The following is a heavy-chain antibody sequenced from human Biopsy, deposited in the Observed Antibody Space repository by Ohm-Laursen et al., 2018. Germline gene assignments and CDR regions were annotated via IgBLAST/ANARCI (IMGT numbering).Heavy chain of an antibody. D-gene: IGHD2-15*01. V-gene: IGHV4-34*08. Sequence: SETLSLTCEVYGNTFSDYYWSWIRQPPGQGLEWIGQINQSGRTNYNPSLKSRVNISADKSNNQVSLKLTSVTSADTAVYFCGNEVHGRDYWGLGALVTVSS. CDR1: GNTFSDYY. J-gene: IGHJ4*02. CDR2: INQSGRT. CDR3: GNEVHGRDY.